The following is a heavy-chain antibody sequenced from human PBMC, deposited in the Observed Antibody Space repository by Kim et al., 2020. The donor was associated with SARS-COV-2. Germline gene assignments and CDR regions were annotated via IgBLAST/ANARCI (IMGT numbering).Heavy chain of an antibody. Sequence: ADSEKGRFTISRDNSKNELYLQMDSRRPGDTAVYYCAKEGELGCPGYYCDYWGQGTLVTVSS. CDR3: AKEGELGCPGYYCDY. D-gene: IGHD3-9*01. J-gene: IGHJ4*02. V-gene: IGHV3-21*06.